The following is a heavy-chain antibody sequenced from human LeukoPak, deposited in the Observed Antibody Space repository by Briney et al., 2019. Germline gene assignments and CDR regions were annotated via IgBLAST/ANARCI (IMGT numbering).Heavy chain of an antibody. D-gene: IGHD3-3*01. CDR2: ISYDGSDE. CDR1: GLAFSSYS. J-gene: IGHJ4*02. V-gene: IGHV3-30*04. CDR3: ARDFTPEWFDIH. Sequence: GGSLRLSCVASGLAFSSYSMHWVRQAPGKGLEWVGVISYDGSDEYYTDSVKGRFTISRDNSKNTVYLQMNSLRADDTAVYYCARDFTPEWFDIHWGQGTLVTVSP.